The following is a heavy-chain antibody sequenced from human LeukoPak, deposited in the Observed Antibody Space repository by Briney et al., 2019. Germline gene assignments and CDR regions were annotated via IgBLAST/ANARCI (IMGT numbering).Heavy chain of an antibody. CDR2: IIPLFRTG. CDR3: ARGYVILTSSGPVVSALDY. J-gene: IGHJ4*02. D-gene: IGHD3-9*01. V-gene: IGHV1-69*13. Sequence: ASVKVSCKASGGTFSNYAISWVRQAPGQGLEWMGSIIPLFRTGKYAQNFRGRVTMTADESTSTAYMELSSLRSEDTALYFCARGYVILTSSGPVVSALDYWGQGTLVTVSS. CDR1: GGTFSNYA.